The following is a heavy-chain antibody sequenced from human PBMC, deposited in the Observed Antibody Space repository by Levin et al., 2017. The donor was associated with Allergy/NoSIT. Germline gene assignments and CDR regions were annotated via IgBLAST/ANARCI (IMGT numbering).Heavy chain of an antibody. Sequence: SETLSLTCTVSGGSISSGDYYWSWIRQPPGKGLEWIGYIYYSGSTYYNPSLKSRVTISVDTSKNQFSLKLSSVTAADTAVYYCAREAFSYCTNGVCYMSNGMDGWGQGTTVTVSS. CDR1: GGSISSGDYY. D-gene: IGHD2-8*01. CDR2: IYYSGST. CDR3: AREAFSYCTNGVCYMSNGMDG. V-gene: IGHV4-30-4*01. J-gene: IGHJ6*02.